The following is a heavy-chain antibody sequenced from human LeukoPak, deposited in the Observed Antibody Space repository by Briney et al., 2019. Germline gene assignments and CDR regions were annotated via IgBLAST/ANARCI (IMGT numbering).Heavy chain of an antibody. J-gene: IGHJ4*02. Sequence: PSETLSLTCTVSGGSISSGSYYWSWIRQPAGKGLEWIGYIYYSGNTNYNPSLTSRVTISVDTSNNQFSLKLTSVTAADTAVYYCARDFGRGYSGYDLWGQGTLVTVSS. CDR3: ARDFGRGYSGYDL. CDR2: IYYSGNT. V-gene: IGHV4-61*10. D-gene: IGHD5-12*01. CDR1: GGSISSGSYY.